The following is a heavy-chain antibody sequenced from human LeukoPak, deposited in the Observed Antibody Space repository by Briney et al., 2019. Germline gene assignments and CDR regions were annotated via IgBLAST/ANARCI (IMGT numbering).Heavy chain of an antibody. CDR1: GFTFSSYS. CDR2: ISSSSSYI. D-gene: IGHD6-13*01. CDR3: ARRAAAGYFDY. Sequence: GGSLRLSCAASGFTFSSYSMNWVRQAPGKGLEWVSSISSSSSYIYCADSVKGRFTISRDNAKNSLYLQMNSLRAEDTAVYYCARRAAAGYFDYWGQGTLVTVSS. J-gene: IGHJ4*02. V-gene: IGHV3-21*01.